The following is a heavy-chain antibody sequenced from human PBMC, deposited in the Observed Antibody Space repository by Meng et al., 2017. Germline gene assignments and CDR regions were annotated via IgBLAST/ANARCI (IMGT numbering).Heavy chain of an antibody. J-gene: IGHJ6*02. D-gene: IGHD3-10*01. CDR1: GYTFTSSY. CDR2: INPSGGST. Sequence: ASVKVSCKASGYTFTSSYMHWVRQAPGQGLEWMGIINPSGGSTSYAQKFQGRVTMTRDTSTSTVYMELSSLRSEDTAVYYCARTPSRRYYYGSETPRKYYYYYGMDVWGQGTTVTVSS. V-gene: IGHV1-46*01. CDR3: ARTPSRRYYYGSETPRKYYYYYGMDV.